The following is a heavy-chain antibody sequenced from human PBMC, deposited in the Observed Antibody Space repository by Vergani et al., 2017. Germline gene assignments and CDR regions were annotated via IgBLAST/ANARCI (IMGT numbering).Heavy chain of an antibody. V-gene: IGHV3-21*01. Sequence: EVQLVESGGGLVKPGGSLRLSCAASGFTFSSYSMNWVRQAPGKGLEWVSSISSSSSYIYYADSMKGRFTISRDNAKNSLYLQMNSLRAEDTAVYYCARGWLETDFDYWGQGTLVTVSS. CDR2: ISSSSSYI. J-gene: IGHJ4*02. CDR3: ARGWLETDFDY. CDR1: GFTFSSYS. D-gene: IGHD5-24*01.